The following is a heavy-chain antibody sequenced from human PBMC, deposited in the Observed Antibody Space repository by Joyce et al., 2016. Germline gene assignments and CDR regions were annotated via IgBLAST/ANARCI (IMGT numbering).Heavy chain of an antibody. V-gene: IGHV4-61*01. CDR1: GYSFSVTSYY. CDR3: ATSLPSRVGGFQFFGMDV. D-gene: IGHD3-10*01. Sequence: HLQESGPGLVKPSETLSLTCTISGYSFSVTSYYWTWIRQPPGQGLEWLGFIYNSETTQYNPSLGGRLSIAAGAAKKQFSLRLTCVTSADTAVYYCATSLPSRVGGFQFFGMDVWGQGTTVIVS. CDR2: IYNSETT. J-gene: IGHJ6*02.